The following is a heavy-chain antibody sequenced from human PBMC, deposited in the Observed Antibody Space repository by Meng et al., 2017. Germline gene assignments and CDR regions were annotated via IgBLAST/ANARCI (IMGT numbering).Heavy chain of an antibody. CDR3: ARTDSSGHGDAFDI. CDR2: ISSSGSTI. Sequence: GESLKISCAASGFTFSSYEMNWVRQAPGKGLEWVSYISSSGSTIYYADSVKGRFTISRDNAKNSLYLQMNSLRAEDTAVYYCARTDSSGHGDAFDIWGQGTMVTVSS. V-gene: IGHV3-48*03. CDR1: GFTFSSYE. D-gene: IGHD6-19*01. J-gene: IGHJ3*02.